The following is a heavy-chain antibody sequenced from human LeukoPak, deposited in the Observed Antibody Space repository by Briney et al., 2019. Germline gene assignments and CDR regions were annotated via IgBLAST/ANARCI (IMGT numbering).Heavy chain of an antibody. CDR3: ARDGPWFGEFFDY. J-gene: IGHJ4*02. V-gene: IGHV3-7*04. Sequence: GGSLRLSCAASKFTFSSYWVSWVRQAPGKGLEWVANVKYDGSEKYYVDSVKGRFTVSRDNAKNSLYLQMNSLRAEDTAVYYCARDGPWFGEFFDYWGQGTLVTVSS. CDR2: VKYDGSEK. D-gene: IGHD3-10*01. CDR1: KFTFSSYW.